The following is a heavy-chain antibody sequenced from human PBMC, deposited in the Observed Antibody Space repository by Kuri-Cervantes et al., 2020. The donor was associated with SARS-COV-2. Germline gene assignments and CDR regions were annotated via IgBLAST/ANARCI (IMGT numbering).Heavy chain of an antibody. J-gene: IGHJ4*02. CDR1: GGSISSYY. D-gene: IGHD3-10*01. Sequence: ESLKISCTVSGGSISSYYWSWIRQPPGKGLEWIGYIYYSGSTNYNPSLKSRVTISVDTSKNQFSLKLSSVTAADMAVYYCARGRPRLGHGSGTAGGYFDYWGQGTLVTGYS. CDR2: IYYSGST. CDR3: ARGRPRLGHGSGTAGGYFDY. V-gene: IGHV4-59*12.